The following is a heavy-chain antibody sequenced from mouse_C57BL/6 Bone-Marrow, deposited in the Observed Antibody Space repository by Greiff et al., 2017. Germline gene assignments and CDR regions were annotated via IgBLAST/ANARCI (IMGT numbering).Heavy chain of an antibody. CDR2: INPGSGGT. Sequence: QVHVQQSGAELVRPGTSVKLSCKASGYAFTNYLIEWVKQRPGQGLEWIGVINPGSGGTNYNEKFQGKATLTADKSSSTAYMQLSSLTSQDPAVYSCAASDYYGSSYWYCDDWGTGTTVTVSS. V-gene: IGHV1-54*01. CDR1: GYAFTNYL. D-gene: IGHD1-1*01. CDR3: AASDYYGSSYWYCDD. J-gene: IGHJ1*03.